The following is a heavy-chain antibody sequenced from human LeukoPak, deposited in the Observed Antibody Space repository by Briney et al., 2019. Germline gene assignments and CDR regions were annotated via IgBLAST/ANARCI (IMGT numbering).Heavy chain of an antibody. CDR1: GGSISSYY. CDR2: IYTSGST. CDR3: ARLYCSGGSCYGAFDI. D-gene: IGHD2-15*01. V-gene: IGHV4-4*07. J-gene: IGHJ3*02. Sequence: SETLSLTCTVSGGSISSYYWSWIRQPAGKGLEWIGRIYTSGSTNYNPSLKSRVTMSVDTSKNQFSLKLSSVTAADTAVYYCARLYCSGGSCYGAFDIWGQGTMVTVSS.